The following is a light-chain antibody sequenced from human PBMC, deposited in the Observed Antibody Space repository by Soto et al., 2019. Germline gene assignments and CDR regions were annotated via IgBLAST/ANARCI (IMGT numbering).Light chain of an antibody. CDR1: QSISSW. Sequence: DIQMTQSPSTLSASVGDRVTITCRASQSISSWLAWYQQKPGKAPKLLIYDASSFESGVPSRFSGSGSGTEFTLTISSLQPDDFSTYYCQHYNSSYGTFGQGTKVEIK. CDR3: QHYNSSYGT. CDR2: DAS. V-gene: IGKV1-5*01. J-gene: IGKJ2*01.